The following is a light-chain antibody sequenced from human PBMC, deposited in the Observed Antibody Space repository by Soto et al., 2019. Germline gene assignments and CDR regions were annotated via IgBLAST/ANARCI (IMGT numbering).Light chain of an antibody. CDR1: QSISSW. CDR2: KAS. J-gene: IGKJ1*01. V-gene: IGKV1-5*03. CDR3: QQYNSYPWT. Sequence: DIQMTQSPSTLSASVGDRVTITCRASQSISSWLAWYQQKPGKAPKLLIYKASSLESGVPSRFSCSGSGTEITLTISSLQPDGFATYYCQQYNSYPWTFGQGTKVEIK.